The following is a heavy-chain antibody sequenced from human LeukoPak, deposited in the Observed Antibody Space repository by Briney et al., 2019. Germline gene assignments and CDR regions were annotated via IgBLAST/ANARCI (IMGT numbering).Heavy chain of an antibody. CDR3: ARERDYGDYESYYYGMDV. V-gene: IGHV3-11*01. Sequence: PGGSLRLSCAASGFTFSDYYMSWIRQAPGKGLEWVSYISSSGSTIYYADSVKGRFTISRDNAKNSLYLQMNSLRAEDTAVYYCARERDYGDYESYYYGMDVWGQGTTVTVSS. CDR2: ISSSGSTI. J-gene: IGHJ6*02. CDR1: GFTFSDYY. D-gene: IGHD4-17*01.